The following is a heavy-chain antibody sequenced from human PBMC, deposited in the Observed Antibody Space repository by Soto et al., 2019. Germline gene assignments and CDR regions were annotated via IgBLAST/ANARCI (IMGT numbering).Heavy chain of an antibody. CDR2: ISGSGGST. Sequence: GGSLILSCAASGFTFISYAMSWVRQAPGKGLEWVSAISGSGGSTYYADSVKGRFTISRDNSKNTLYLQMNSLRAEDTAVYYCAKAFTMIVPILGDWGQGTLVTVSS. D-gene: IGHD3-22*01. CDR3: AKAFTMIVPILGD. CDR1: GFTFISYA. J-gene: IGHJ4*02. V-gene: IGHV3-23*01.